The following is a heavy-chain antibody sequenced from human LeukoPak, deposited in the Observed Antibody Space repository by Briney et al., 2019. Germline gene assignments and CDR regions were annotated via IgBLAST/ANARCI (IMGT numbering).Heavy chain of an antibody. J-gene: IGHJ6*04. CDR3: ARGFPDDFWSGYYTGGGMDV. D-gene: IGHD3-3*01. V-gene: IGHV4-4*07. Sequence: SETLSLTCIVSGGSISGYYWSWIRQPAGKGLEWIGRIYAGGGTNYISSLKSRVTLSVDTSKNQFSLKLSSVTAADTAVYYCARGFPDDFWSGYYTGGGMDVWGKGTTVTVSS. CDR1: GGSISGYY. CDR2: IYAGGGT.